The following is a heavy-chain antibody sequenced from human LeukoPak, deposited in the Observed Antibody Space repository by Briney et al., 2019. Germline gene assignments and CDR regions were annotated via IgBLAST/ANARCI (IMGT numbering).Heavy chain of an antibody. V-gene: IGHV4-34*01. CDR1: GGSFSDYF. D-gene: IGHD2-2*01. Sequence: SETLSLTCAVYGGSFSDYFWNWIRQPPGKGLEWIGEINHSGSTNYNPSLKSRVTISVDTSKNQFSLKLSSVTAADTAVYYCASFCSSTSCYGGYWGQGTLVTVSS. CDR2: INHSGST. J-gene: IGHJ4*02. CDR3: ASFCSSTSCYGGY.